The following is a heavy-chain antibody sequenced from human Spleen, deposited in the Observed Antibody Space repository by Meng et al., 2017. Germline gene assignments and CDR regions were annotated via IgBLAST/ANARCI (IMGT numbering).Heavy chain of an antibody. V-gene: IGHV4-31*03. CDR3: ARSLTGAPGFDY. CDR1: GGSIGRGGYY. J-gene: IGHJ4*02. CDR2: IHYTGTT. D-gene: IGHD3-9*01. Sequence: QVELQAAGPALVKSSQTLSPTCTVSGGSIGRGGYYWSWIRQLPGKGLEWIGYIHYTGTTNYNPSLKSRVTISVDTSKNQFSLNLSSVTAADTAVYFCARSLTGAPGFDYWGQGTLVTVSS.